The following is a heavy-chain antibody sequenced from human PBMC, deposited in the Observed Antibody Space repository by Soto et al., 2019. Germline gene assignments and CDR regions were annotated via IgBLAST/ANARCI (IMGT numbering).Heavy chain of an antibody. CDR1: GYTFTSYG. Sequence: ASVKVSCKASGYTFTSYGISWVRQAPGQGLEWMGWISAYNGNTNYAQKLQGRVTMTTDTSTSTAYMELNSLRAEDTAVYYCAREADILNWFDPWGQGTLVTVSS. D-gene: IGHD3-9*01. V-gene: IGHV1-18*01. J-gene: IGHJ5*02. CDR2: ISAYNGNT. CDR3: AREADILNWFDP.